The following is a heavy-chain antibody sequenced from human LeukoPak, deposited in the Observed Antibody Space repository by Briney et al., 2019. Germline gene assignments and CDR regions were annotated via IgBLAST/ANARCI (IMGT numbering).Heavy chain of an antibody. CDR3: AREVNRQIYWGSNVYYFDY. V-gene: IGHV3-21*01. CDR1: GFTFSSYS. D-gene: IGHD7-27*01. CDR2: ISSSSYI. Sequence: SGGSLRLSCAASGFTFSSYSMNWVRQAPGKGLEWVSSISSSSYIYYADSVKGRFTISRDNAKNSLYLQMNSLRAEDTAVYYCAREVNRQIYWGSNVYYFDYWGQGTLVTVSS. J-gene: IGHJ4*02.